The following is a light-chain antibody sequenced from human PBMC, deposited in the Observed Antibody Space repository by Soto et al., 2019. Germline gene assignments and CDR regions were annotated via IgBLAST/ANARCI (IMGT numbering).Light chain of an antibody. CDR2: KIS. CDR1: QSLVHSHGSTY. V-gene: IGKV2-30*02. J-gene: IGKJ2*01. CDR3: MQGTHWPYT. Sequence: DVVMTQSPLSLPVTLGQPASISCRSSQSLVHSHGSTYLNWFLQRPGQSPRRLIYKISNRDSGVPARFSGSGSGTDFTLKISRVEAGDVGVYYCMQGTHWPYTFGQGTKLEIK.